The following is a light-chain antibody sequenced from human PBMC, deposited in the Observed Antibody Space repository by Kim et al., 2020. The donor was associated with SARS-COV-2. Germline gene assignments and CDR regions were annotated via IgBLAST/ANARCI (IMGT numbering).Light chain of an antibody. CDR2: GAS. CDR3: QQYGASPLT. V-gene: IGKV3-20*01. J-gene: IGKJ4*01. Sequence: SPGESATLSCGASQSVSSSDVAWYQHNPGQAPRLLIYGASSRATGIPDRFSGSGSGTDFTLTISRLEPEDFAVYYCQQYGASPLTFGGGTKVDIK. CDR1: QSVSSSD.